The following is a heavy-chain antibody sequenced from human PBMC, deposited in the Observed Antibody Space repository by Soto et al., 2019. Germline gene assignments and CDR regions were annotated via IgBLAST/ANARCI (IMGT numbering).Heavy chain of an antibody. J-gene: IGHJ5*02. CDR1: GFTFSSHS. V-gene: IGHV3-48*01. CDR2: ISSSSSTI. CDR3: ARSDWFDP. Sequence: PGGSLRLSCAASGFTFSSHSMNWVRQAPGKGLEWVSYISSSSSTIYYADSVKGRFTISRDNAKNSLYLQMNSLRAEDTAVYYCARSDWFDPWGQGTLVTVSS.